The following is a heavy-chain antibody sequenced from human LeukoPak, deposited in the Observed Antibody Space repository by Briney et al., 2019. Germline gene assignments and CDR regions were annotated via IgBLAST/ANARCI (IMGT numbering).Heavy chain of an antibody. D-gene: IGHD6-19*01. CDR3: AKEHSSGLPDY. CDR1: GITFSSYW. V-gene: IGHV3-30*18. CDR2: ISHDGSTN. J-gene: IGHJ4*02. Sequence: GGSLRLSCAASGITFSSYWMHWVRQAPGKGLEWVAIISHDGSTNYYADSVKGRFTISRDNSKNTLYLQMNSLRAEDTAVYYCAKEHSSGLPDYWGQGTLVTVSS.